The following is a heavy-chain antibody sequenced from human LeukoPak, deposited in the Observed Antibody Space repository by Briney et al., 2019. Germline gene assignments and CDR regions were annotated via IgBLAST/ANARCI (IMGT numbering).Heavy chain of an antibody. CDR3: ARTLSFDGYSDY. Sequence: PGGSLRLSCAGSGFTFSSYAMSWIRQPPGKGLEWIGYIYYSGSTNYNPSLKSRVTMSVDTSKNQFSLKLSSVTAADTAVYYCARTLSFDGYSDYWGQGTLVTVSS. D-gene: IGHD5-24*01. V-gene: IGHV4-59*01. CDR2: IYYSGST. J-gene: IGHJ4*02. CDR1: GFTFSSYA.